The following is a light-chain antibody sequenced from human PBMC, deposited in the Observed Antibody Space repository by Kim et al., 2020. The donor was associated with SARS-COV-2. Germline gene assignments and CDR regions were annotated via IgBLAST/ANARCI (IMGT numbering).Light chain of an antibody. CDR2: RNN. Sequence: TATLPCTGNSNIVGNQGAAWLQQHQGHPPKLLSYRNNNRPSGISERFSASRSGNTASLTITGLQPEDEADYYCSALDSSLSAYVFGTGTKVTVL. CDR1: SNIVGNQG. CDR3: SALDSSLSAYV. J-gene: IGLJ1*01. V-gene: IGLV10-54*02.